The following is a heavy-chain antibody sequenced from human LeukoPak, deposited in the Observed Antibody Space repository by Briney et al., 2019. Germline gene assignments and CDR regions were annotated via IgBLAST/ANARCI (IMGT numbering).Heavy chain of an antibody. CDR1: GGSISSGYS. J-gene: IGHJ5*02. V-gene: IGHV4-39*01. CDR2: IYFSGTT. CDR3: VRHLGANTWMGNWFDP. Sequence: SETLSLTCPVSGGSISSGYSWGWIRQPPGKGLAWIGSIYFSGTTYYNPSLKSRVTISVDTSRNQFSLKLNSVTAADTAIYYCVRHLGANTWMGNWFDPWGQGTLVTVSS. D-gene: IGHD1-1*01.